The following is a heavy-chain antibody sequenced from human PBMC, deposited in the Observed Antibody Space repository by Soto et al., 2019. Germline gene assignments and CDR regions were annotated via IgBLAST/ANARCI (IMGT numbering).Heavy chain of an antibody. CDR1: GYTFTSYA. D-gene: IGHD5-12*01. J-gene: IGHJ3*02. CDR2: INAGNGNT. CDR3: ARESKEWLRFDAFDI. V-gene: IGHV1-3*01. Sequence: QVQLVQSGAEVKKPGASVKVSCKASGYTFTSYAMHWVRQAPGQRLEWMGWINAGNGNTKYSQKFQGRVTITRDTSASTAYMELSSLRSEDTAVYYCARESKEWLRFDAFDIWGQGTMVTVSS.